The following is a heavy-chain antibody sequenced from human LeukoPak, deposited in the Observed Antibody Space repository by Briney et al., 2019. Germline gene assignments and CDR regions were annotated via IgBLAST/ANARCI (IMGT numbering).Heavy chain of an antibody. CDR2: ISWNSGSI. Sequence: GGSLRLSCAASGFTFDDYAMPWVQQAPGKGLEWVSGISWNSGSIGYADSVKGRFTISRDNAKNSLYLQMNSLRAEDTALYYCAKVGATDYYYGMDVWGQGTTVTVSS. D-gene: IGHD1-26*01. J-gene: IGHJ6*02. CDR3: AKVGATDYYYGMDV. V-gene: IGHV3-9*01. CDR1: GFTFDDYA.